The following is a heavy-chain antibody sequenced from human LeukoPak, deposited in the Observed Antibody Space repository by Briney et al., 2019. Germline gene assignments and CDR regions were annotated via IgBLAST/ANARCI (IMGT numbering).Heavy chain of an antibody. V-gene: IGHV3-23*01. CDR3: ARGVPGGYSYGYSDAFDI. CDR2: ISGSGGTT. Sequence: GGSLRLSCAASGFTFSSYAMSWVRQAPGKGLEWVSAISGSGGTTYYADSVKGRFTISRNNSKNTLYLQMNSLRAEDTAVYYCARGVPGGYSYGYSDAFDIWGQGTMVTVSS. J-gene: IGHJ3*02. D-gene: IGHD5-18*01. CDR1: GFTFSSYA.